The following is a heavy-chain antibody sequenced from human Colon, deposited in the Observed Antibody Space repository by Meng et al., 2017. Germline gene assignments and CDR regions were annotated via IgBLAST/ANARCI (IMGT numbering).Heavy chain of an antibody. CDR3: AQRNSGNYYH. V-gene: IGHV2-5*02. Sequence: SGPTLVKPTQTLTLTCTFSGFSLSTSGVGVGWIRQPPGKALEWLAHIYWDDDKRYSPSLRSRLTVTKDTSKNQVVLTMTNMDPVDTATYYCAQRNSGNYYHWGQGTLVTVSS. J-gene: IGHJ4*02. CDR1: GFSLSTSGVG. CDR2: IYWDDDK. D-gene: IGHD1-26*01.